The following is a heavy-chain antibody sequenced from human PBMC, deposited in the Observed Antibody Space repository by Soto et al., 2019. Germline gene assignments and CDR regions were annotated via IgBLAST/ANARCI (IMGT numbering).Heavy chain of an antibody. V-gene: IGHV1-69*02. D-gene: IGHD2-8*01. CDR3: ASFTGYCTNGVCPHDAFDI. CDR1: GGTFSSYT. Sequence: SVKVSCKASGGTFSSYTISWVRQAPGQGLEWMGRIIPILGIANYAQKFQGRVTITADKSTSTAYMELSSLRSEDTAVYYCASFTGYCTNGVCPHDAFDIWGQGTMVTV. J-gene: IGHJ3*02. CDR2: IIPILGIA.